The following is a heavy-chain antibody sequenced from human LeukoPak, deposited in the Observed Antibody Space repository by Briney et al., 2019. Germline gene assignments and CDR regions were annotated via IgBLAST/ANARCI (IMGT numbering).Heavy chain of an antibody. J-gene: IGHJ4*02. CDR1: GGSISSGSYY. CDR2: IYTSGST. D-gene: IGHD4-17*01. CDR3: ARSDGDYEVLHY. Sequence: SETLSLTCTVSGGSISSGSYYWSWIRQPAGKGLEWIGRIYTSGSTNYNPSLKSRVTISVDTSKNQFSLKLSSVTAADTAVYYCARSDGDYEVLHYWGQGTLVTVSS. V-gene: IGHV4-61*02.